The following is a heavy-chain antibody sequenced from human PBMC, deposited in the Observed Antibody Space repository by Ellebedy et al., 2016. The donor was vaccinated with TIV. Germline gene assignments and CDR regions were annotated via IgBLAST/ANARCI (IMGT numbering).Heavy chain of an antibody. V-gene: IGHV3-48*02. D-gene: IGHD4-11*01. CDR2: ISTSSSTI. CDR1: GFTFSSYS. J-gene: IGHJ4*02. CDR3: ARDRNLYSNIPALDY. Sequence: GESLKISXAASGFTFSSYSMNWVRQAPGKGLEWVSYISTSSSTIYYADSVKGRFTISRDNAKNSLYLQMNSLRDEDTAVYYCARDRNLYSNIPALDYWGQGTLVIVSS.